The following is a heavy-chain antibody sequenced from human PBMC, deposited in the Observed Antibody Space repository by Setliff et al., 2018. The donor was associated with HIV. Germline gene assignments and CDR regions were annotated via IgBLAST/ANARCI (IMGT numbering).Heavy chain of an antibody. CDR3: AENRSPSISSAPTNAFDI. CDR1: GGTFSTYS. V-gene: IGHV1-69*06. Sequence: SVKVSCKGFGGTFSTYSLSWVRQAPGQGLEWMGGIIPIFGKTNYAQKFQGRVTITADKSTTTAFMDLSGLRSEDTAVYYCAENRSPSISSAPTNAFDIWGQGTMVTVSS. J-gene: IGHJ3*02. CDR2: IIPIFGKT. D-gene: IGHD3-10*01.